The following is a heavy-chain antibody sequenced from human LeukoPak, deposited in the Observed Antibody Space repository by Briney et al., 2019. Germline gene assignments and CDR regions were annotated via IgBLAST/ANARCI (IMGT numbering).Heavy chain of an antibody. Sequence: GASVKVSCKASGYTFTHHYIHWVRQAPGQGLEWMGWMNPSDNGVNYAQKFQGRVAMTRDTSISTAYVEVTRLTSDDTAVYYCTTNAAALDYWGQGTLVTVSS. CDR3: TTNAAALDY. CDR2: MNPSDNGV. V-gene: IGHV1-2*02. CDR1: GYTFTHHY. J-gene: IGHJ4*02. D-gene: IGHD6-13*01.